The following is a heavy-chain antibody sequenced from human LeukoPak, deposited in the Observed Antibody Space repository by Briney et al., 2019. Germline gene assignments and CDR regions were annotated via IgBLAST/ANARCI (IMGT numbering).Heavy chain of an antibody. Sequence: GGSLRLSCAASGFIFTNYAMNWVRQAPGKGLEWVSAILSGGDTTSYADSVRGRFTISRDNSKNTLYLEMNSLRAEDTAMYYCARVGIVVVPAEVYDAFDIWGQGTMVTVSS. D-gene: IGHD2-2*03. CDR2: ILSGGDTT. CDR1: GFIFTNYA. V-gene: IGHV3-23*01. CDR3: ARVGIVVVPAEVYDAFDI. J-gene: IGHJ3*02.